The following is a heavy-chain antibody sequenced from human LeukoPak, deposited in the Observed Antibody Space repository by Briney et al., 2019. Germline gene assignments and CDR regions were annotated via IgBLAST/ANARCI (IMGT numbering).Heavy chain of an antibody. CDR1: GFTFSSYW. J-gene: IGHJ4*02. V-gene: IGHV4-39*01. D-gene: IGHD3-10*01. CDR3: ASFRWFGESPFDY. Sequence: PGGSLRLSCAASGFTFSSYWMSWVRQAPGKGLEWIGSIYYSGSTYYNPSLKSRVTISVDTSKNQFSLKLSSVTAADTAVYYCASFRWFGESPFDYWGQGTLVTVSS. CDR2: IYYSGST.